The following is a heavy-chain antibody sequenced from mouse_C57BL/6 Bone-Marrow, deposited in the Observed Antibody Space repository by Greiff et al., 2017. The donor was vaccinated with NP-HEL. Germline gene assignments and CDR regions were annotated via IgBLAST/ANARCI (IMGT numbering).Heavy chain of an antibody. J-gene: IGHJ4*01. CDR1: GFTFSSYG. V-gene: IGHV5-6*01. CDR2: ISSGGSYN. CDR3: ARHYYAMDY. Sequence: EVKLQESGGDLVKPGGSLKLSCAASGFTFSSYGMSWVRQTPDKRLEWVATISSGGSYNYYPDSVKGRFTISRDNAKNTLYLQMSSLKSEDTAMYYCARHYYAMDYWGQGTTVTVSS.